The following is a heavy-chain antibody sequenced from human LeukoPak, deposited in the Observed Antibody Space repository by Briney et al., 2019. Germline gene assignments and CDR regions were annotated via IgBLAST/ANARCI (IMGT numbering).Heavy chain of an antibody. Sequence: GGPLRLSCAASGFTFSSYGMHWVRQAPGKGLEWVAFIRYDGSNKYYADSVKGRFTISRDNSKNTLYLQMNSLRAEDTAVYYCAKPIAVASNWFDPWGQGTLVTVSS. V-gene: IGHV3-30*02. CDR1: GFTFSSYG. CDR2: IRYDGSNK. D-gene: IGHD6-19*01. J-gene: IGHJ5*02. CDR3: AKPIAVASNWFDP.